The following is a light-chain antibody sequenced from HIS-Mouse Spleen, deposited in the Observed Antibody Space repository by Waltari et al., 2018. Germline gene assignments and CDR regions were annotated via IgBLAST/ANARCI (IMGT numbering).Light chain of an antibody. Sequence: DIQMTQSPSTLSASVGDRVTITCRASRRISSWLAWYQQKPGKAPKLLIYKASSLESGVPSRFSGSGSGTEFTLTISSLQPDDFATYYCQQYNSYSLTFGGGTKVEIK. CDR2: KAS. V-gene: IGKV1-5*03. CDR3: QQYNSYSLT. CDR1: RRISSW. J-gene: IGKJ4*01.